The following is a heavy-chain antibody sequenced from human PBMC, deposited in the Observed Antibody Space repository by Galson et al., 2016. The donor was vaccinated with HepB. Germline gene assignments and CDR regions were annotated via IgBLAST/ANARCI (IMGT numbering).Heavy chain of an antibody. Sequence: SVKVSCKASGYRFHTYGISWVRQAPGQGLEWLGWISANSGNTNYAQKFQDRVTMTRDTSASTVYMDLRSLRSDDTAVYYCARDVQSRFDFWGQGTLVTVSS. J-gene: IGHJ4*02. CDR2: ISANSGNT. D-gene: IGHD1-1*01. CDR1: GYRFHTYG. V-gene: IGHV1-18*04. CDR3: ARDVQSRFDF.